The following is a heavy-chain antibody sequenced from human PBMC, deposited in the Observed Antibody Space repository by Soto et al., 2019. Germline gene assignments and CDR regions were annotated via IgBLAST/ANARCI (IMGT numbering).Heavy chain of an antibody. D-gene: IGHD3-16*01. V-gene: IGHV1-18*01. CDR1: GHTFNNYG. CDR3: ARDPSDFVWGSNNNWFDP. Sequence: VASVKVSCKASGHTFNNYGFSWVRQAPGQGLEWLGWISVYNGRTHYAQKVQGRVTMTTDTSTNTVYMELRSLTSDDTAVYYCARDPSDFVWGSNNNWFDPWGQGTPVTVSS. CDR2: ISVYNGRT. J-gene: IGHJ5*02.